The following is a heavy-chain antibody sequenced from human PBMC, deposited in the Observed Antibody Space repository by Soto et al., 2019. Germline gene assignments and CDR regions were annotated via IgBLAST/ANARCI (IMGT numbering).Heavy chain of an antibody. CDR1: VFTFSSYS. V-gene: IGHV3-21*01. CDR2: LSGSSSYI. Sequence: WGSLRISCASSVFTFSSYSMNLVRQAPGKGPESVPCLSGSSSYIYYADSVKGRFTISRDNAKNSLYLQMNSLRAEDTAVYYCARDGSIAAAGTGALHDYYYYGMDVWGQGTTVTGSS. D-gene: IGHD6-13*01. CDR3: ARDGSIAAAGTGALHDYYYYGMDV. J-gene: IGHJ6*01.